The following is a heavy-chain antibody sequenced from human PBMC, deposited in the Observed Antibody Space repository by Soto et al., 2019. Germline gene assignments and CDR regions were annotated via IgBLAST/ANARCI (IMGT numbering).Heavy chain of an antibody. CDR2: ISWDGGST. D-gene: IGHD3-3*01. J-gene: IGHJ6*02. CDR1: GFTFDDYT. Sequence: GGSLRLSCAASGFTFDDYTMHWVRQAPGKGLEWVSLISWDGGSTYYADSVKGRFTISRDNSKNSLYLQMNSLRTEDTALYYCAKDIARITIFGVVIPYYYYGMDVWGQGTTVTVSS. CDR3: AKDIARITIFGVVIPYYYYGMDV. V-gene: IGHV3-43*01.